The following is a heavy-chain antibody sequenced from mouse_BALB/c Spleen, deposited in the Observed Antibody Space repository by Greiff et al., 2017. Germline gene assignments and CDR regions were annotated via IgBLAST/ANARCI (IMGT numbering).Heavy chain of an antibody. CDR1: GFTFSSYA. D-gene: IGHD1-1*01. CDR2: ISSGGSYT. CDR3: ARDPLYGSYFDY. Sequence: EVQGVESGGGLVKPGGSLKLSCAASGFTFSSYAMSWVRQSPEKRLEWVAEISSGGSYTYYPDTVTGRFTISRDNAKNTLYLEMSSLRSEDTAMYYCARDPLYGSYFDYWGQGTTLTVSS. V-gene: IGHV5-9-4*01. J-gene: IGHJ2*01.